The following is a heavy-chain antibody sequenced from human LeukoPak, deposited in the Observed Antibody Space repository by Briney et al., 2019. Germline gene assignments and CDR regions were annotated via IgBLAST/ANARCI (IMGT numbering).Heavy chain of an antibody. CDR1: GFIFSSYA. Sequence: GGFLRLSCAASGFIFSSYAMKWVRQAPGKGLEWVSTIAGSGTYYADSVKGRFTISRDNSKNTLYLQMNSLRAEDTAVYYCAKGLFMHDYWGQGTLVTVSS. D-gene: IGHD3-16*01. J-gene: IGHJ4*02. CDR2: IAGSGT. CDR3: AKGLFMHDY. V-gene: IGHV3-23*01.